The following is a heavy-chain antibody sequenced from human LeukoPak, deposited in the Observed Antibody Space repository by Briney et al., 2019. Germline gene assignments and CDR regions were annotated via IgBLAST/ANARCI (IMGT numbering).Heavy chain of an antibody. V-gene: IGHV4-39*02. CDR2: IYYSGST. Sequence: SETLSLTCTVSGGSISSGDYYWSWIRQPPGKGLEWIGSIYYSGSTYYNPSLKSRVTISVDTSKNQFSLRLSSVTAADTAVYYCARDRGYYYYYMDVWGKGTTVTVSS. D-gene: IGHD3-10*01. CDR1: GGSISSGDYY. CDR3: ARDRGYYYYYMDV. J-gene: IGHJ6*03.